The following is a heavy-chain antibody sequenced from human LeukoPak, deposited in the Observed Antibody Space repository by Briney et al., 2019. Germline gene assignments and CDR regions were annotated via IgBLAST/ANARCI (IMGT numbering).Heavy chain of an antibody. D-gene: IGHD2-2*01. V-gene: IGHV4-34*01. Sequence: AETLSLTCAVYGGTFRGYYWSWIRQPPGKGLEWIGEIHYTGATNYKPSLKSRVTMSVDTFKNQSSLKLSSVTAADTAVYYCARDYCSSTSCYWASYNWFDPWGQGTLVTVSS. J-gene: IGHJ5*02. CDR2: IHYTGAT. CDR3: ARDYCSSTSCYWASYNWFDP. CDR1: GGTFRGYY.